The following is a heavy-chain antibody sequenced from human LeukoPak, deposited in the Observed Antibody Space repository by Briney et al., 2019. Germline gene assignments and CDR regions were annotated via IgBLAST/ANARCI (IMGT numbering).Heavy chain of an antibody. CDR3: AKDQGWFGEHSPYYFDY. Sequence: GGSLRLSCAGSGITLSSYNMNWVRQAPGRGLEWVSSMSSSSRYIYYADSVKGRFTISRDNSKNTLYLQMNSLRAEDTAVYYCAKDQGWFGEHSPYYFDYWGQGTLVTVSS. J-gene: IGHJ4*02. V-gene: IGHV3-21*01. D-gene: IGHD3-10*01. CDR2: MSSSSRYI. CDR1: GITLSSYN.